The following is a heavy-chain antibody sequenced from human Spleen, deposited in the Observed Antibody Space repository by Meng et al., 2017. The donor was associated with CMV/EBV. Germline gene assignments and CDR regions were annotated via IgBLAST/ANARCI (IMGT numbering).Heavy chain of an antibody. CDR2: IKEDGREK. CDR1: GFTFSNYW. J-gene: IGHJ4*02. V-gene: IGHV3-7*01. Sequence: GGSLRLSCAASGFTFSNYWMTWVRRAPGKGLEWVASIKEDGREKYLVDSVKGRFTISRDNAKNSLYLQINSLRAEDTAVYYRARYRYSSSPFDYWGQGTLVTVSS. CDR3: ARYRYSSSPFDY. D-gene: IGHD6-6*01.